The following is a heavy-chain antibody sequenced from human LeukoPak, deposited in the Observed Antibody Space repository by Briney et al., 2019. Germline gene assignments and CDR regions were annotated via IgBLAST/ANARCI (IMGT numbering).Heavy chain of an antibody. CDR3: ARVGGNSEPSY. J-gene: IGHJ4*02. Sequence: PSETLSLTCTVSGGSLNSYYWSWIRQPPGGGLEWIGDIYYTGRAYYNPSLKSRVTLSIDMSKNQFSLTLSSVTAADSAVYFCARVGGNSEPSYWGLGTLVTVSS. CDR1: GGSLNSYY. D-gene: IGHD4-23*01. V-gene: IGHV4-59*01. CDR2: IYYTGRA.